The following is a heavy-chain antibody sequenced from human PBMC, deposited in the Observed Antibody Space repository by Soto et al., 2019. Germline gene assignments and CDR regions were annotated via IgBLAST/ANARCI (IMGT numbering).Heavy chain of an antibody. J-gene: IGHJ4*02. CDR2: ISGSGGST. Sequence: EVQLLESGGGLVQPGGSLRLSCAASGFTFSSYAMSWVRQAPGKGLEWVSAISGSGGSTYYADSVKGRFTISRDNSKNTLYLQMNSLRAEDTAVNYCAKDYDFWSGYYIRNYFDYWGQGTLVTVSS. V-gene: IGHV3-23*01. CDR3: AKDYDFWSGYYIRNYFDY. D-gene: IGHD3-3*01. CDR1: GFTFSSYA.